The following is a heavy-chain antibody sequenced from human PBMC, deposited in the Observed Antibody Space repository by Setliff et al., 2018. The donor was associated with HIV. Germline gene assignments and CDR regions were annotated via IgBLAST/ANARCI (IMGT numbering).Heavy chain of an antibody. V-gene: IGHV4-34*01. CDR3: ARGAGQWLRLVQGDSVAYFDF. CDR2: MNHGGNT. D-gene: IGHD6-19*01. J-gene: IGHJ4*02. Sequence: PSETLSLTCAVYGGSFSGYYWNWIRQSPGKGLEWIGEMNHGGNTNYNPSLKSRVTISMDMSKNQFSLNLASMTAADTAVYYCARGAGQWLRLVQGDSVAYFDFWGQGMLVTVSS. CDR1: GGSFSGYY.